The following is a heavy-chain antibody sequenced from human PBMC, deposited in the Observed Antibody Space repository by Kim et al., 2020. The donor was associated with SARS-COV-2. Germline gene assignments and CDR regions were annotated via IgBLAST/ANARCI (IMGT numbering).Heavy chain of an antibody. Sequence: SETLSLTCTVSGGSISSGGYYWSWIRQHPGKGLEWIGYIYYSGSTYYNPSLKSRVTISVDTSKNQFSLKLSSVTAADTAVYYCAARGGYSGYDVDYWGQGTLVTVSS. CDR3: AARGGYSGYDVDY. V-gene: IGHV4-31*03. CDR2: IYYSGST. D-gene: IGHD5-12*01. CDR1: GGSISSGGYY. J-gene: IGHJ4*02.